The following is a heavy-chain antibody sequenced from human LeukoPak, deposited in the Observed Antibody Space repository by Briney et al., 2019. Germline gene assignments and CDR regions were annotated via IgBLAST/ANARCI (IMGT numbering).Heavy chain of an antibody. Sequence: SETLSLTCTVSGGSISSHYWSWIRQPPGKGLEWIGEINHSGSTNYNPSLKSRVTISVDTSKNQFSLKLSSVTAADTAVYYCARRPGKSSSWYIRGCAFDIWGQGTMVTVSS. CDR2: INHSGST. CDR1: GGSISSHY. J-gene: IGHJ3*02. CDR3: ARRPGKSSSWYIRGCAFDI. V-gene: IGHV4-34*01. D-gene: IGHD6-13*01.